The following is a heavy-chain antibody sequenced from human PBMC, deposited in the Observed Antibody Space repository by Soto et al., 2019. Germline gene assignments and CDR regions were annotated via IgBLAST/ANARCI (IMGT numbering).Heavy chain of an antibody. J-gene: IGHJ4*02. CDR2: VNTYNGNP. CDR1: GYTFTNYA. CDR3: ARDSQYSTDRQRFDS. D-gene: IGHD6-6*01. V-gene: IGHV1-18*01. Sequence: ASVKVSCKASGYTFTNYAISWVRQAPGRGLEWMGWVNTYNGNPNYAQIFQGRVTMTTDTSTGTAYMELRSLKSDDSAVYYCARDSQYSTDRQRFDSWGQGTLVTVS.